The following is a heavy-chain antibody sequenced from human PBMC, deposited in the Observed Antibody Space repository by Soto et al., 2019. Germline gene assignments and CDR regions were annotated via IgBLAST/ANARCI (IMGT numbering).Heavy chain of an antibody. V-gene: IGHV1-8*01. CDR2: MNPNSGNT. D-gene: IGHD3-22*01. J-gene: IGHJ4*02. CDR1: GYTFTSYD. Sequence: GASVKVSCKASGYTFTSYDINWVRQATGQGFEYLGWMNPNSGNTGYAQKLQGRVTMTTDTSTSTAYMELRSLRSDDTAVYYCARDRDYYDSSGYVPFDYWGQGTLVTVSS. CDR3: ARDRDYYDSSGYVPFDY.